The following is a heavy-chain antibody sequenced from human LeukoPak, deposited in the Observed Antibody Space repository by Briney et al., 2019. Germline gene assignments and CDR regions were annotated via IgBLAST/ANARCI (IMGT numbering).Heavy chain of an antibody. Sequence: ASVKVSCKASGYTFASYDTNWVRQAPGQGVEWMGWMNPNSGNTGYAQKFQGRVTMTRNTSISTAYMELSSLRSEDTAVYYCARAIVGATAYYYGMDVWGQGTTVTVSS. V-gene: IGHV1-8*01. D-gene: IGHD1-26*01. CDR2: MNPNSGNT. CDR3: ARAIVGATAYYYGMDV. CDR1: GYTFASYD. J-gene: IGHJ6*02.